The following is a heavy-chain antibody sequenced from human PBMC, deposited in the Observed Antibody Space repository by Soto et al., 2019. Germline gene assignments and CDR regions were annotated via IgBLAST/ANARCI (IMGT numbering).Heavy chain of an antibody. D-gene: IGHD3-16*01. CDR3: ARDPPLGLHLGETSFDY. J-gene: IGHJ4*02. CDR2: ISSSSSYI. Sequence: GGSLRLSCAASGFTFSSYSMNWVRQAPGKGLEWVSSISSSSSYIYYADSVKGRFTISRDNAKNSLYLQMNSLRAEDTAVYYCARDPPLGLHLGETSFDYWGQGTLVTVSS. V-gene: IGHV3-21*01. CDR1: GFTFSSYS.